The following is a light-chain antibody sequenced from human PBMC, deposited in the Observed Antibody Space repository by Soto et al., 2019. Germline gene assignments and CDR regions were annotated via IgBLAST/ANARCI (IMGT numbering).Light chain of an antibody. V-gene: IGLV1-47*01. CDR1: SSNIGSNY. CDR3: AAWDDSLSGPV. Sequence: QAVVTQPPSASGTPGQRVTISCSGSSSNIGSNYVYWYQQLPGTAPKLLIYRNNQRPSGVPDRFSGSKSGTSASLAISGLRSEYEADYYCAAWDDSLSGPVFGGGTKLTVL. J-gene: IGLJ2*01. CDR2: RNN.